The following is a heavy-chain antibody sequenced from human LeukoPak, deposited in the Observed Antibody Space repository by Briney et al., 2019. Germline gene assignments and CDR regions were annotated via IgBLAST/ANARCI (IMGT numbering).Heavy chain of an antibody. CDR1: GYSFTSYC. D-gene: IGHD6-6*01. CDR2: IYPGDSDT. CDR3: ARAQHSSSDIDY. Sequence: GESLKISCKGSGYSFTSYCVGWVRQMPGKGLEWMGIIYPGDSDTRYSSSFQGQVTISADKSISTAYLQWSSLKASDTAMYYCARAQHSSSDIDYWGQGTLVTVSS. J-gene: IGHJ4*02. V-gene: IGHV5-51*01.